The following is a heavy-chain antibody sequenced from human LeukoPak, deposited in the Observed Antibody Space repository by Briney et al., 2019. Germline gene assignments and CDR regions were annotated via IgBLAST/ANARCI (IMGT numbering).Heavy chain of an antibody. Sequence: GGSLRLSCAASGFTVNINYISWVRQAPGKGLEWVSLTYSDDRTYYADSVKGRFTISRDRSKNTLFLQMYSLRVEDTAVYYCASRSPRGYSYGVYYFSMDVWGQGTTVTVSS. V-gene: IGHV3-53*01. J-gene: IGHJ6*02. D-gene: IGHD5-18*01. CDR1: GFTVNINY. CDR3: ASRSPRGYSYGVYYFSMDV. CDR2: TYSDDRT.